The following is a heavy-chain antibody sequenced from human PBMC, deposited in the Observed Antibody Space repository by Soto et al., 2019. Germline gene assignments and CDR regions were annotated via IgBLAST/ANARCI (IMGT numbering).Heavy chain of an antibody. D-gene: IGHD2-2*01. V-gene: IGHV3-15*01. J-gene: IGHJ3*02. CDR3: TTSQIVVVPAATGDAFDI. CDR1: GFTFSNAW. Sequence: EVQLVESGGGLVKPGGPLRLSCAASGFTFSNAWMSWVRQAPGKGLEWVGRIKSKTDGGTTDYAAHVKGRFTISRDDSKHTLYLQMSSLKTEDTAVYYWTTSQIVVVPAATGDAFDIWGQGTMVTVSS. CDR2: IKSKTDGGTT.